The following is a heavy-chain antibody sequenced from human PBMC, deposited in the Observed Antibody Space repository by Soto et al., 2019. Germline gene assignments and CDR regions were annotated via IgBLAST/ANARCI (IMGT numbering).Heavy chain of an antibody. CDR1: GYTFDTYG. J-gene: IGHJ4*02. CDR3: ARGRTWGARDFDY. CDR2: ISAYNGHT. V-gene: IGHV1-18*01. Sequence: QVQLVQSGSEVKRPGASVRVSCKASGYTFDTYGISWVRQAPGQGLEWMGWISAYNGHTDYAQRLQGRVTMTTDTSTITVSLELRGLRSDDTAVYYCARGRTWGARDFDYWGQGTLVTVSS. D-gene: IGHD3-16*01.